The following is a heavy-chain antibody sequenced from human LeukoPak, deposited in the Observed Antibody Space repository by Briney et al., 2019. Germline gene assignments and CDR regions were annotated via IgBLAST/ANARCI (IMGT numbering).Heavy chain of an antibody. CDR3: ARGWGAFDY. CDR2: INHSGST. V-gene: IGHV4-34*01. J-gene: IGHJ4*02. CDR1: GGSFSDYY. Sequence: SETLSLTCAVYGGSFSDYYWSLIRQPPGKGLEWIGEINHSGSTNYNPSLKSRVTISVDTSKNQFSLKLSSVTAADTAVYYCARGWGAFDYWGQGTLVTVSS. D-gene: IGHD3-16*01.